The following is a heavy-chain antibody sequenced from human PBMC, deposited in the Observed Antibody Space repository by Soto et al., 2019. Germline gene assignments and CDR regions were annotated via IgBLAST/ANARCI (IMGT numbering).Heavy chain of an antibody. CDR2: IQHTGNT. Sequence: SETLSLTCSVSGASIRSYHWSFLRQPAGKGLEWIGRIQHTGNTNYNPSLKSRVTMSADTSKNQISLKMTSVTAADTAVYFCAKDVSSRRWFDPWGQGVRVTSPQ. J-gene: IGHJ5*02. CDR3: AKDVSSRRWFDP. CDR1: GASIRSYH. V-gene: IGHV4-4*07. D-gene: IGHD3-16*01.